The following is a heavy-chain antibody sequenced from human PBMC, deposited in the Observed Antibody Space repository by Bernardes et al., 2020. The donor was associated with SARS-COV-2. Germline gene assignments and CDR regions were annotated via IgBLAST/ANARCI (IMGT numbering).Heavy chain of an antibody. Sequence: GGSLRLSCAASVFTFSNYIMNWVRQAPGKGLEWVSYISSTSSTISYADSVKGRFTISRDNAKNSLYLQMNSLRAEDTAVYYCARTKEKGAFDIWGQGTMVTVSS. CDR3: ARTKEKGAFDI. J-gene: IGHJ3*02. V-gene: IGHV3-48*01. CDR2: ISSTSSTI. CDR1: VFTFSNYI.